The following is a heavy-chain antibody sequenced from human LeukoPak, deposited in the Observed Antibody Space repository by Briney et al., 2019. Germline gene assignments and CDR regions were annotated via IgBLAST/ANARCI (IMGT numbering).Heavy chain of an antibody. Sequence: ASVKVSCKASGYTFNNYGISWVRQAPGQGLEWMGWNSAYNGHTNYAQKLQDRVTMTTDTSTSTAYMELRSLRSDDTAVYYCARSPDILTGENFDYWGQGTLVTVSS. D-gene: IGHD3-9*01. CDR2: NSAYNGHT. CDR1: GYTFNNYG. CDR3: ARSPDILTGENFDY. V-gene: IGHV1-18*01. J-gene: IGHJ4*02.